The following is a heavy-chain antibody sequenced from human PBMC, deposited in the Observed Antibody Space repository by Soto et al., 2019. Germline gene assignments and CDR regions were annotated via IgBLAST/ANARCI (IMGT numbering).Heavy chain of an antibody. CDR1: GYTFARYY. CDR3: ARETTETTRCFDP. J-gene: IGHJ5*02. Sequence: QVQLVQSGAEVKKPGASVKVSCKASGYTFARYYIHWVRQAPGQGLEWMGIINPSGGSTNYAQKFQGRVTMTRDTSTSTVYMELSSLRSEDEAVYYCARETTETTRCFDPWGQGTLVTVSS. CDR2: INPSGGST. D-gene: IGHD4-17*01. V-gene: IGHV1-46*01.